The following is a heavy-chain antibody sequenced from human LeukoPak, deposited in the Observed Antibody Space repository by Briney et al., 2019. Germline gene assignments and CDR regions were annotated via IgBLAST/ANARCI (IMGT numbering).Heavy chain of an antibody. CDR3: ARDPDLRRGFDGEGY. CDR1: AFTFSSYW. V-gene: IGHV3-7*05. Sequence: GGPLRLSCAASAFTFSSYWMSWVRQAPGKGLEWVANVNQDGRQKNYVDSVRGRFTISRDNVKNSLYLQMNSLRAEDTAVYYCARDPDLRRGFDGEGYWGQGTLVTVSS. CDR2: VNQDGRQK. D-gene: IGHD3-10*01. J-gene: IGHJ4*02.